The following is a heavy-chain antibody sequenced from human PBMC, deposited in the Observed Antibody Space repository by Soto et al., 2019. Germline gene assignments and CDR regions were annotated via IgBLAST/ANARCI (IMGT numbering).Heavy chain of an antibody. CDR1: GFSLSTSGMC. Sequence: SGLTLVNPTQTLTLTCTFSGFSLSTSGMCVSWIRQPPGKALEWLALIDWDDDKYYSTSLKTRLTISKDTSKNQVVLTMTNMDPVDTATYYCARHEYYYGSGSYYSWFDPWGQGTLVTVSS. D-gene: IGHD3-10*01. CDR2: IDWDDDK. J-gene: IGHJ5*02. V-gene: IGHV2-70*01. CDR3: ARHEYYYGSGSYYSWFDP.